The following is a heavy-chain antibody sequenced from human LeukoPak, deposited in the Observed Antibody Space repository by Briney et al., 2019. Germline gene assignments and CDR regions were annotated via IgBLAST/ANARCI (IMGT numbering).Heavy chain of an antibody. V-gene: IGHV3-53*01. CDR2: IYSGGST. Sequence: GGSLRLSCAASGFTVSSNYMSWVRQAPGKGLEWVSVIYSGGSTYYADSVKGRFTISRDNSKNTLYLQMNSLRAEDTAVYYCARGYSYGYYYYFDYWGQGTLVTVSS. D-gene: IGHD5-18*01. CDR1: GFTVSSNY. J-gene: IGHJ4*02. CDR3: ARGYSYGYYYYFDY.